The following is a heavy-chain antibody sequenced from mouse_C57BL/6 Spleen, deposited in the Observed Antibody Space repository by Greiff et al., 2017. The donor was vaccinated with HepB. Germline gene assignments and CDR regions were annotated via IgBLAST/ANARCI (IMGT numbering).Heavy chain of an antibody. V-gene: IGHV5-9-1*02. Sequence: EVQRVESGEGLVKPGGSLKLSCAASGFSFSSYATSWVRQTPEKRLEWVAYISSGGDYIYYADTVKGRFTISRDNARNTLYLQMSSLKSEDTAMYYCTRAPYSNYVDYWGEGATLTVSS. J-gene: IGHJ2*01. CDR3: TRAPYSNYVDY. CDR1: GFSFSSYA. CDR2: ISSGGDYI. D-gene: IGHD2-5*01.